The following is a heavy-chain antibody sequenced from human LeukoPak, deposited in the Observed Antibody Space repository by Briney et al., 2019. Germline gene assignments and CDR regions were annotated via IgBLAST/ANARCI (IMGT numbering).Heavy chain of an antibody. D-gene: IGHD3-10*01. J-gene: IGHJ4*02. Sequence: GASVKVSCKASGYTFTGYYMHWVRQAPGQGLEWMGWINPNSGGTNYAKKFQGRVTMTRDTSISTAYMELSRLRSDDTAVYYCARDKPPVNYFDYWGQGTLVTVSS. CDR3: ARDKPPVNYFDY. CDR1: GYTFTGYY. CDR2: INPNSGGT. V-gene: IGHV1-2*02.